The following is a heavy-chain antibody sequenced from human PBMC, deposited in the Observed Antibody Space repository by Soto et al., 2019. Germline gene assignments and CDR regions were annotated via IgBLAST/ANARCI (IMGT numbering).Heavy chain of an antibody. Sequence: QVQLMQSGAEVKKPGSSVKVSCKASGGTFSTSAISWVRQAPGEGLEWVGGNMPVLATPDYAQKFQGRVTISADESPATAYLELPRQTTDDTAVYYCARDNDRQQLGGNYYYILDVWGQGTAITVPS. J-gene: IGHJ6*02. CDR2: NMPVLATP. V-gene: IGHV1-69*12. CDR1: GGTFSTSA. D-gene: IGHD2-8*01. CDR3: ARDNDRQQLGGNYYYILDV.